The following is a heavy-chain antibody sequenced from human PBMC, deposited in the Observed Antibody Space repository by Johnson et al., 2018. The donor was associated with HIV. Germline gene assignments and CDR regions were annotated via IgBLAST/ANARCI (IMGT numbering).Heavy chain of an antibody. J-gene: IGHJ3*02. CDR1: GFTLSRYD. V-gene: IGHV3-13*01. D-gene: IGHD6-13*01. CDR3: AKFRLAAAGVRDAFDI. Sequence: VQLVESGGGLVQPGGSLRLSCAASGFTLSRYDMHWVRQATGKGLEWVSAIGTAGDTYYPGSVKGRLPISRENAKNSLYLQMNSLRAEDTALYYCAKFRLAAAGVRDAFDIWGQGTVVTVSS. CDR2: IGTAGDT.